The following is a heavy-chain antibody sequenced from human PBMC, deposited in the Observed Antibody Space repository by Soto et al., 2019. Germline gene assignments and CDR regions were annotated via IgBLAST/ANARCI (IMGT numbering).Heavy chain of an antibody. V-gene: IGHV4-31*03. CDR1: GGSISSGGYY. J-gene: IGHJ5*02. CDR2: IYYSGST. CDR3: ATGRVPSWGAANRFDP. Sequence: SETLSLTCTVSGGSISSGGYYWSWIRQHPGKGLEWIGYIYYSGSTYYNPSLKSRVTISVDTSKNQFSLKLSSVTAADTAVYYCATGRVPSWGAANRFDPRGQGTPVTVCS. D-gene: IGHD3-16*01.